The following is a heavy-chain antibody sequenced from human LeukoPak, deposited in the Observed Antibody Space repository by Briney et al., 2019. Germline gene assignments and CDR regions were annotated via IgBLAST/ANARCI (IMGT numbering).Heavy chain of an antibody. V-gene: IGHV3-15*01. CDR1: GLTFRNAW. D-gene: IGHD4-17*01. CDR3: TTDPGDYEIY. J-gene: IGHJ4*02. Sequence: GGSLRLSCAASGLTFRNAWMSWVRQAPGKGLEWVGRIKSKTDGGTVDYAPPVKGRFTISRDDFRNTLSPEMNSLKSEDTAVYYCTTDPGDYEIYWGQGTLVTVSS. CDR2: IKSKTDGGTV.